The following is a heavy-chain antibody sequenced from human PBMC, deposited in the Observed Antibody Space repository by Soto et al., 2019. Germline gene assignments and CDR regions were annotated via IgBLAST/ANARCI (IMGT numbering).Heavy chain of an antibody. J-gene: IGHJ3*02. Sequence: LSLTCAASGFTFSSYSMNWVRQAPGKGLEWVSSISSSSSYIYYADSVKGRFTISRDNAKNSLYLQMNSLRAEDTAVYYCARERIAARPGAFDIWGQGTMVTVSS. V-gene: IGHV3-21*01. CDR1: GFTFSSYS. CDR2: ISSSSSYI. D-gene: IGHD6-6*01. CDR3: ARERIAARPGAFDI.